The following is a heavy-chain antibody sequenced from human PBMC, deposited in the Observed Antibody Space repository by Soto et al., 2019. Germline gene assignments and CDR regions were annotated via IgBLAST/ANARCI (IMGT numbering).Heavy chain of an antibody. D-gene: IGHD3-10*01. V-gene: IGHV1-69*02. Sequence: QVQLVQSGAEVKKPGSSVKVSCKASGGTFSSYTISWVRQAPGQGLEWMGRIIPILGIANYAQKFQGRVTITADKSTRSAYMELSSLRSADTAVYYCAGAEYYYGSGAFFDSWGQGTLVTVSS. J-gene: IGHJ4*02. CDR3: AGAEYYYGSGAFFDS. CDR1: GGTFSSYT. CDR2: IIPILGIA.